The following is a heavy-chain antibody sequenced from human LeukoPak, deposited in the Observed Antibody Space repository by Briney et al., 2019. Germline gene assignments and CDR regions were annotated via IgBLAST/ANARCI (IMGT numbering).Heavy chain of an antibody. CDR2: VSASGDRT. V-gene: IGHV3-23*01. CDR3: ARDGVAAAGTPLYDYYYMDV. Sequence: GGSLRLSCAASGFTFSSYPMIWIRRAPGKGLEPVSSVSASGDRTYYADSVKGRFTISRDNSKNTVYLQTNGLRAEDTAVYYCARDGVAAAGTPLYDYYYMDVWGKGTTVTVSS. CDR1: GFTFSSYP. J-gene: IGHJ6*03. D-gene: IGHD6-13*01.